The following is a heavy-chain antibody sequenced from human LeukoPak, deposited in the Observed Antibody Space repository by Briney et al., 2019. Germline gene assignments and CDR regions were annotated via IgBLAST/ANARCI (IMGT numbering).Heavy chain of an antibody. J-gene: IGHJ4*02. V-gene: IGHV4-34*01. CDR2: INHSGST. CDR1: GGSFSGYY. D-gene: IGHD3-22*01. Sequence: PSETLSLTCAVYGGSFSGYYWSWIRQPPGKGLEWIGEINHSGSTNYNPSLKSRVTISVDTSKNQFSLKLSSVTAADTAVYYCARDQYYYDSSGYSQTPLDYWGQGTLVTVSS. CDR3: ARDQYYYDSSGYSQTPLDY.